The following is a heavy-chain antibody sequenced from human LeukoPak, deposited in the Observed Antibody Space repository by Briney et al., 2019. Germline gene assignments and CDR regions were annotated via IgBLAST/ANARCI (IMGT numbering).Heavy chain of an antibody. CDR2: ISSSSTYI. CDR1: GFTFSLYS. V-gene: IGHV3-21*01. D-gene: IGHD2-2*01. Sequence: GGSLRLSCAASGFTFSLYSMNWVRQAPGKGLEWVSSISSSSTYIFYADSVKGRFTISRDNAKDSLYLQMNSLRAEDTAVYYCARDLGSSTSFGYWGQGTLVTVSS. CDR3: ARDLGSSTSFGY. J-gene: IGHJ4*02.